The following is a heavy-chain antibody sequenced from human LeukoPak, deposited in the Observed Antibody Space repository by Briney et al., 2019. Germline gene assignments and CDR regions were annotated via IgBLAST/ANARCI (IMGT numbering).Heavy chain of an antibody. D-gene: IGHD3-22*01. CDR1: GYTFTGYY. CDR3: ARITDWYDSSGYYYFDY. CDR2: INPNSGGT. J-gene: IGHJ4*02. V-gene: IGHV1-2*02. Sequence: ASVKVSCKASGYTFTGYYMHWVRQAPGQGLEWMGWINPNSGGTNYAQKFQGRVTMTRDTSISTAYMELSRLRSDDTAVYYCARITDWYDSSGYYYFDYWGQGTLVTVSS.